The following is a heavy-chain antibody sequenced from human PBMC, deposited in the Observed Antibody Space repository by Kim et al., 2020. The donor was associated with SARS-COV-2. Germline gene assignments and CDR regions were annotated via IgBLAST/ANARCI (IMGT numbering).Heavy chain of an antibody. CDR1: GGSISSGGSH. CDR3: ATKGAMGTPFDY. Sequence: SETLSLTCTVSGGSISSGGSHWAWIRQPPGKGLQWIGTVSYSGSTYYDPSFKSRVILSVDTSKNHFSLKLSSVTAADTAVYYCATKGAMGTPFDYWGQGTLVIVSS. V-gene: IGHV4-39*07. D-gene: IGHD7-27*01. J-gene: IGHJ4*02. CDR2: VSYSGST.